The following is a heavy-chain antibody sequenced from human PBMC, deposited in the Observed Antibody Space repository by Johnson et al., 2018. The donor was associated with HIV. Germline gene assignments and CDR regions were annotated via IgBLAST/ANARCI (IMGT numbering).Heavy chain of an antibody. Sequence: VQLVASGGGLVQPGGSLRLSCAASGFTFSNYWMNWIRHVPGKGLESLAKIKEDGSETYYVDSVKGRFTISRDNAKNSLSLQMNSLRVEDTAVYYCARRSGYAFDIWGQGTMVTVSS. V-gene: IGHV3-7*05. CDR2: IKEDGSET. CDR1: GFTFSNYW. J-gene: IGHJ3*02. D-gene: IGHD5-24*01. CDR3: ARRSGYAFDI.